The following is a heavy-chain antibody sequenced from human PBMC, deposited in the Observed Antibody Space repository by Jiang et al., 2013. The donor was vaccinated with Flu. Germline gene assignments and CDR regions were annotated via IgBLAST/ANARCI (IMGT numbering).Heavy chain of an antibody. CDR2: INHSGST. CDR3: ARAGFRYSYGNYYFDY. D-gene: IGHD5-18*01. V-gene: IGHV4-34*01. CDR1: GGSFSGYY. J-gene: IGHJ4*02. Sequence: LLKPSETLSLTCAVYGGSFSGYYWSWIRQPPGKGLEWIGEINHSGSTNYNPSLKSRVTISVATSKNQFSLKLSSVTAADTAVYYCARAGFRYSYGNYYFDYWGQGTLVTVSS.